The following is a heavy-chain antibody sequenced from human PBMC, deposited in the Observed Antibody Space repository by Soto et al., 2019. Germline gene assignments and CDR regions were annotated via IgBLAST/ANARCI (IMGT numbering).Heavy chain of an antibody. CDR3: AVVFYYYGSGSDS. Sequence: QVQLVQSGAEVKKPGASVKVPCKASGYNFTDYALHWVRQAPGQGLEWMGWINPDNSNTKYSQKVQGRVTISSDTSANTAYMELRSLTSEDTAVYYCAVVFYYYGSGSDSWGQGTLVIASS. CDR1: GYNFTDYA. D-gene: IGHD3-10*01. V-gene: IGHV1-3*01. CDR2: INPDNSNT. J-gene: IGHJ5*02.